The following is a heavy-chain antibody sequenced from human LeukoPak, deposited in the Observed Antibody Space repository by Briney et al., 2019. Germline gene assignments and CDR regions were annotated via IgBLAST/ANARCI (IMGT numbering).Heavy chain of an antibody. Sequence: GESLKISCKGSGYSFTSYWIGWVRQMPGKGLEWMGIIYPGDSDTRYSPSFQGQVTISADKSISTAYLQWSSLKASDTAMYYCARRGDSYGFSSYYMDVWGKGTTVTVSS. CDR3: ARRGDSYGFSSYYMDV. CDR1: GYSFTSYW. CDR2: IYPGDSDT. J-gene: IGHJ6*03. D-gene: IGHD5-18*01. V-gene: IGHV5-51*01.